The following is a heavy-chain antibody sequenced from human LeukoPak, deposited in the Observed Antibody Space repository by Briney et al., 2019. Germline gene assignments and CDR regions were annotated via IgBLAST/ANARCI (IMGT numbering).Heavy chain of an antibody. CDR3: ATGLRYFDWFPYDD. CDR2: FDPEDGET. J-gene: IGHJ4*02. D-gene: IGHD3-9*01. V-gene: IGHV1-24*01. Sequence: ASVKVSCKVSGYTLTELSMHWVRQAPGKGLEWMGGFDPEDGETIYAQKFQGRVTITEDTSTDTASMELSSLRSEDTAVYYCATGLRYFDWFPYDDWGQGTLVSASS. CDR1: GYTLTELS.